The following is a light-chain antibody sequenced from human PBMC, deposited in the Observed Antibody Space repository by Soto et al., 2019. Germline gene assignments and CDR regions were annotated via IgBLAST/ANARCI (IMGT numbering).Light chain of an antibody. J-gene: IGLJ2*01. V-gene: IGLV1-51*01. CDR3: GTWDSCLSAVV. Sequence: QSVLTQPPSVSAVPGQEVTISCSGSSSNIGNNYVSWYQQLPGAAPKLLIYDNNKRPSGIPDRFSGSKSGTSATLGITGLQTGDEADYYCGTWDSCLSAVVFGGGTKLTVL. CDR1: SSNIGNNY. CDR2: DNN.